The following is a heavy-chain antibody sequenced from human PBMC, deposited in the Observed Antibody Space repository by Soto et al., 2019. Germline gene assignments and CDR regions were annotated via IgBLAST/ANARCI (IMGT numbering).Heavy chain of an antibody. J-gene: IGHJ4*02. V-gene: IGHV4-34*01. CDR2: INHSGST. Sequence: PSETLSLTCAVYGGSFSGYYWSWIRQPPGKGLEWIGEINHSGSTNYNPSLKSRVTISVDTSKNQFSLKLSSVTAADTAVYYCARLARVTTNCWGQGTLVTVSS. CDR1: GGSFSGYY. D-gene: IGHD4-17*01. CDR3: ARLARVTTNC.